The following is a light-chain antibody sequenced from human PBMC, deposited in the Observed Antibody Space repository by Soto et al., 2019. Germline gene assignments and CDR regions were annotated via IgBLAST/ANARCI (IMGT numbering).Light chain of an antibody. CDR3: QQYGSSPWT. V-gene: IGKV3-20*01. CDR2: GAS. Sequence: EIVLTQSPATLSLSPGERATLSCGASQSFSSSYLAWYQQKPGQAPRLLIYGASSRATGIPDRFSGSGSGTDFTLTINRLEPEDFAVYYCQQYGSSPWTFGQGTKVDIK. J-gene: IGKJ1*01. CDR1: QSFSSSY.